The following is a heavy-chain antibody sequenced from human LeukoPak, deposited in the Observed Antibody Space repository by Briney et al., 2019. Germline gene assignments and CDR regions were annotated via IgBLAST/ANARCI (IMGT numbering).Heavy chain of an antibody. CDR3: AGIKMSSGYFPHHLDY. CDR1: GSTFSSYA. V-gene: IGHV3-30*04. CDR2: ISYDGSNK. J-gene: IGHJ4*02. D-gene: IGHD3-22*01. Sequence: PGGSLRLSCAASGSTFSSYAMHWVRQAPGKGLEWVAVISYDGSNKYYADSVKGRFTISRDNSKNTLYLQMNSLRAEDTAVYYCAGIKMSSGYFPHHLDYWGQGTLVTVSS.